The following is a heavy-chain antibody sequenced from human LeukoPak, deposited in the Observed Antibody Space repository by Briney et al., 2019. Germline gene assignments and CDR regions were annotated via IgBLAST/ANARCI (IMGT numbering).Heavy chain of an antibody. Sequence: GRSLRLSCAASGFTFSSYVMHWVRQAPGKGLEWVAIISYDGSNEYYADSVKGRFTISRDNSKNTLYLQMNSLRAEDTAVYYCANSGYSYGYYYYYYMDVWGKGTTVTVSS. V-gene: IGHV3-30*04. J-gene: IGHJ6*03. CDR2: ISYDGSNE. D-gene: IGHD5-18*01. CDR3: ANSGYSYGYYYYYYMDV. CDR1: GFTFSSYV.